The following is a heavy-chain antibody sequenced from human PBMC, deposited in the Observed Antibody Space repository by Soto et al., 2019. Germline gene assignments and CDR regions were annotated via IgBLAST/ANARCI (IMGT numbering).Heavy chain of an antibody. CDR3: ARGSYYYDFWSGPYPFDY. CDR1: GGTFSSYA. J-gene: IGHJ4*02. Sequence: SVKVSCKASGGTFSSYAISWVRQAPGQGLEWMGGIIPIFGTANYAQKFQGRVTMTTNNSTSTAYMELSSLRSEDTAVYYCARGSYYYDFWSGPYPFDYWGQGTLVTVSS. CDR2: IIPIFGTA. V-gene: IGHV1-69*05. D-gene: IGHD3-3*01.